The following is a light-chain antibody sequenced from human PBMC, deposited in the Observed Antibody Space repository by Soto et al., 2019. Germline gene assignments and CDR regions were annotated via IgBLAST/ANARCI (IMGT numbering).Light chain of an antibody. Sequence: QSALTQPASVSGSPGQSITISCTGTSSDVGGYNFVSWYQQHPGKAPRLIIYEVSRRPSGVSYRFSGSKSGNTASLTISGLQAEDEADYYCNSYTLRNTLVLFGGGTKLTVL. CDR3: NSYTLRNTLVL. J-gene: IGLJ3*02. CDR2: EVS. CDR1: SSDVGGYNF. V-gene: IGLV2-14*01.